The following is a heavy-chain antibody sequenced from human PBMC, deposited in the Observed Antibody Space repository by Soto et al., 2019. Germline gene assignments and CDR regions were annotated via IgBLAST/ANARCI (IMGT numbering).Heavy chain of an antibody. V-gene: IGHV3-9*01. CDR1: GFTFDDYA. Sequence: EVQLVESGGGLIQPGGSLRLSCAASGFTFDDYAMHWVRQAPGKGLEWVSGISWNSGSIGYADSVKGRFTISRDNAKNSLYLQMNSLRAEDTALYYCAKEYLSSSRDHAFDIWGQGTMVTVSS. CDR3: AKEYLSSSRDHAFDI. J-gene: IGHJ3*02. CDR2: ISWNSGSI. D-gene: IGHD6-6*01.